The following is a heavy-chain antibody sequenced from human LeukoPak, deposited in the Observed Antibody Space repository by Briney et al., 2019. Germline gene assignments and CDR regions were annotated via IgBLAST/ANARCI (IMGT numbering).Heavy chain of an antibody. CDR1: GGSFSGYY. CDR2: INHSGST. J-gene: IGHJ2*01. V-gene: IGHV4-34*01. CDR3: ARRVSLVRVSKWYSDL. Sequence: PSETLSLTCAVYGGSFSGYYWSWIRQPPGKGLEWIGEINHSGSTNYNPSLKSRVTISVDTSKNQFSLKLSSVTAADTAVYYCARRVSLVRVSKWYSDLWGRGTLVTVSS. D-gene: IGHD2-8*02.